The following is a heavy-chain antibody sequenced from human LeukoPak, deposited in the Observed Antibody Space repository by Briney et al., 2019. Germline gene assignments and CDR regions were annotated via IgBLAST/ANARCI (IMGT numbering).Heavy chain of an antibody. CDR1: GGSISSYY. CDR3: ARSYSSSWYSSFVY. V-gene: IGHV4-4*07. D-gene: IGHD6-13*01. CDR2: IYTSGST. Sequence: SETLSLTCTVSGGSISSYYWSWIRQPAGKGLEWIGRIYTSGSTDYNPSLKSRVTISVDTSKNQFSLKLSSVTATDTAVYYCARSYSSSWYSSFVYWGQGTLVTVSS. J-gene: IGHJ4*02.